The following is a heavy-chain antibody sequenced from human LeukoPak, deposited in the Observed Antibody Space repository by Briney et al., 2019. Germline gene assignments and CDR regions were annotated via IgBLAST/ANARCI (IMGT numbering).Heavy chain of an antibody. V-gene: IGHV3-48*02. CDR1: GFTFSSYS. J-gene: IGHJ4*02. D-gene: IGHD1-26*01. Sequence: GGSLRLSCAASGFTFSSYSMNWVRQAPGKGLEWLSYITSSSSNIYYADSVKGRFTISGDNAKNSLYLQMNSLRDEDTALYYCVRSKTYFFEYWGQGALVTVSS. CDR2: ITSSSSNI. CDR3: VRSKTYFFEY.